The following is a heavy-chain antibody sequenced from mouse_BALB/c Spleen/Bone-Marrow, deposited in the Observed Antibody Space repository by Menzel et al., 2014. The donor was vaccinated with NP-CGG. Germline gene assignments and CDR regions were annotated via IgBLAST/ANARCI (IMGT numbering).Heavy chain of an antibody. CDR3: TRSITTAVEFDY. D-gene: IGHD1-1*01. V-gene: IGHV1-5*01. Sequence: SGTMLARPPSYVKMSCKASGYSFTSYWMYWIKQRPGQGLEWIGAIYPGNSGTSYNQNFKGKAKLTAVKTASTAYMELSSLTNEDSAVYYCTRSITTAVEFDYWGQGTRLTVSS. CDR2: IYPGNSGT. CDR1: GYSFTSYW. J-gene: IGHJ2*03.